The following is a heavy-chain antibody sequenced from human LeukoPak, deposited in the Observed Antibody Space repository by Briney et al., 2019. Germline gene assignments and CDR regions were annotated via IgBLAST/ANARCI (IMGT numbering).Heavy chain of an antibody. CDR2: IYYSGST. V-gene: IGHV4-59*01. D-gene: IGHD2-15*01. J-gene: IGHJ6*02. Sequence: PSETLSLTCTVSGGSISSYYWSWIRQPPGKGLEWIGYIYYSGSTNYNPSLKSRVTISVDTSKNQFSLKLSSVTAADTAVYYCARDRGSRGYYYYGMDVWGQETTVTVSS. CDR3: ARDRGSRGYYYYGMDV. CDR1: GGSISSYY.